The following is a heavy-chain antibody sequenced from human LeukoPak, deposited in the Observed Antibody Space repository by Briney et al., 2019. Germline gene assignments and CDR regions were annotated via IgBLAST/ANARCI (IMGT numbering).Heavy chain of an antibody. CDR3: ARSSSWYSPFDY. V-gene: IGHV4-59*01. J-gene: IGHJ4*02. CDR1: GGSISSYY. Sequence: SETLSLTCTVSGGSISSYYWSWIRQPPGKGLEWIGYIYYSGSTNYNPSLKSRVTISVDTSKYQFSLKLSSVTAADTAVYYCARSSSWYSPFDYWGQGTLVTVSS. D-gene: IGHD6-13*01. CDR2: IYYSGST.